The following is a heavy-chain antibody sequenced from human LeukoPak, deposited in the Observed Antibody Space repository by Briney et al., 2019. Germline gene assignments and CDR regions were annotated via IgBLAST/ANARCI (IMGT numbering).Heavy chain of an antibody. CDR2: ISYDGSNK. V-gene: IGHV3-30-3*01. Sequence: GGSLRLSCAASGFTFSSYAMHWVRQAPGKGLEWVAVISYDGSNKYYADSVKGRFTISRDNSKNTLYLQMNSLRAEDTAVYYCVPSYCSSTSCYHYFDYWGQGTLVTVSS. CDR1: GFTFSSYA. D-gene: IGHD2-2*01. CDR3: VPSYCSSTSCYHYFDY. J-gene: IGHJ4*02.